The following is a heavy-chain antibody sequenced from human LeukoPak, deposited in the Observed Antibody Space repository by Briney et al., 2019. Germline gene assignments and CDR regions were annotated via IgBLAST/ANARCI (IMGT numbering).Heavy chain of an antibody. J-gene: IGHJ3*02. D-gene: IGHD4-11*01. Sequence: LGGSLRLSCAASGFTFDDYAIHWVRQPPGKGLEWVSCISRNSGSIGYADSVKGRFTISRDNDKNSLYLQMNSLRAEDMDLYYCAKATSATVTTSHDAFDIWGQGTMVTVSS. CDR1: GFTFDDYA. CDR2: ISRNSGSI. V-gene: IGHV3-9*03. CDR3: AKATSATVTTSHDAFDI.